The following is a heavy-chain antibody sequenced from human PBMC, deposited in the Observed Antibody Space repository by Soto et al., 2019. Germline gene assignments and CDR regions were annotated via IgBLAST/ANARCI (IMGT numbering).Heavy chain of an antibody. V-gene: IGHV3-9*01. Sequence: EVQLVESGGGLVQPGRSLRLSCAASGFTFDDYAMHWVRQAPGKGLEWVSGISWNSGSIGYADSVKGRFTISRDNAKNSLYLQMNSLRAEDTALYYCAKDMKVAVAGTSYYFDYWGQGTLVTVSS. D-gene: IGHD6-19*01. CDR3: AKDMKVAVAGTSYYFDY. CDR2: ISWNSGSI. CDR1: GFTFDDYA. J-gene: IGHJ4*02.